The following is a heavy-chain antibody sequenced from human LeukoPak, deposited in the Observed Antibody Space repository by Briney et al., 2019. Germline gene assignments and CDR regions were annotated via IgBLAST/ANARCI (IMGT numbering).Heavy chain of an antibody. CDR2: ISSSSSYI. CDR1: GFIFSNHW. V-gene: IGHV3-21*01. Sequence: KPGGSLRLSCAASGFIFSNHWVSWVRQAPGKGLEWVSSISSSSSYIYYADSVKGRFTISRDNAKNSLYLQMNSLRAEDTAVYYCAKARGDQYYYGSGSYSNDYWGQGTLVTVSS. CDR3: AKARGDQYYYGSGSYSNDY. D-gene: IGHD3-10*01. J-gene: IGHJ4*02.